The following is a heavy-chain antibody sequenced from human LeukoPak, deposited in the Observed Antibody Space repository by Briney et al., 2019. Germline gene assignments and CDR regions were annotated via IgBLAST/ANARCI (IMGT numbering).Heavy chain of an antibody. Sequence: GGSLRLSCAASGFTSTSYWIHWVRQAPGKGLEWVSSISSSSSYIYYADSLKGRFTISRDNAKNSLYLQMNSLRAEDTALYHCARDLSSGWYEGDAFDIWGQGTMVTVSS. V-gene: IGHV3-21*04. CDR1: GFTSTSYW. J-gene: IGHJ3*02. D-gene: IGHD6-19*01. CDR3: ARDLSSGWYEGDAFDI. CDR2: ISSSSSYI.